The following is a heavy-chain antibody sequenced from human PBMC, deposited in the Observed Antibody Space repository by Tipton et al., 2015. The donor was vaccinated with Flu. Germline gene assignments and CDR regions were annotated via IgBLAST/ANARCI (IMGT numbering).Heavy chain of an antibody. J-gene: IGHJ5*02. Sequence: TLSLTCTVSGDSVSSPSHYWTWIRQPPGKGLEWIGNIFHTGSTYHNPSLKSRVTISINTSKNQFSLKVFSVTAADTAVYYCARRDYSNYVSDPKNWFDPWGQGILVTVSS. D-gene: IGHD4-11*01. CDR2: IFHTGST. V-gene: IGHV4-39*07. CDR3: ARRDYSNYVSDPKNWFDP. CDR1: GDSVSSPSHY.